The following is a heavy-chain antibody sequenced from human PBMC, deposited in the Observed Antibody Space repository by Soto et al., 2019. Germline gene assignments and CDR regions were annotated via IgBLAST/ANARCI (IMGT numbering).Heavy chain of an antibody. CDR3: AREGDGGHGLDV. CDR1: GDSIGSDYYH. CDR2: IHHSGTI. V-gene: IGHV4-30-4*08. Sequence: SETLSLTCTVSGDSIGSDYYHWTGIRQSRGKDMEWIGYIHHSGTILHNPSLKSRVTISVDTSKNQFSLHLTSVTAADTAVSYCAREGDGGHGLDVWGEGNTVTVSS. J-gene: IGHJ6*04.